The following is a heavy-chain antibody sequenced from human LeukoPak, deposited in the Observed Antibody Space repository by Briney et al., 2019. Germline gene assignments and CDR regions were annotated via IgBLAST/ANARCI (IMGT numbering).Heavy chain of an antibody. Sequence: ASVKVYCKSSGYTFTSYGFSWVRQAPGQGLEWMGWISAYDGNTNYAQKLQGRVTMTTDTSTSTVYMELTSLRSDDTAVYYCARMGDYHLVSFFDYWGQGTLGTVSS. CDR2: ISAYDGNT. V-gene: IGHV1-18*01. J-gene: IGHJ4*02. D-gene: IGHD4/OR15-4a*01. CDR1: GYTFTSYG. CDR3: ARMGDYHLVSFFDY.